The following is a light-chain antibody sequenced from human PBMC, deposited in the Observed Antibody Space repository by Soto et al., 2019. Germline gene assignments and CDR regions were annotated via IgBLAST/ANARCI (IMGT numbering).Light chain of an antibody. CDR2: GNS. J-gene: IGLJ7*01. V-gene: IGLV1-40*01. Sequence: QSVLTQPPSVSGAPGQRVTISCTGGSSNIGAGYDVHWYKQLPGTAPKLLIYGNSNRPSGVPDRISGSKSGTSASLAITGLQPEDEADYYCQTYDRSLSGSAVFGGGTQLTVL. CDR3: QTYDRSLSGSAV. CDR1: SSNIGAGYD.